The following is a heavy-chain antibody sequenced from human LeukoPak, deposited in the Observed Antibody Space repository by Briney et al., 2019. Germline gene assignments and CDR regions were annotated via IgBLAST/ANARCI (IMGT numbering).Heavy chain of an antibody. CDR1: GGTFSSYT. J-gene: IGHJ6*02. CDR2: IIPILGIA. CDR3: ARILTPGYYGMDV. D-gene: IGHD1-14*01. Sequence: ASVKVSCKASGGTFSSYTISWVRQAPGQGLEWMGRIIPILGIANYAQKFQGRVTITADKSTSTAYMELSSLGSEDTAVYYCARILTPGYYGMDVWGQGTTVTVSS. V-gene: IGHV1-69*02.